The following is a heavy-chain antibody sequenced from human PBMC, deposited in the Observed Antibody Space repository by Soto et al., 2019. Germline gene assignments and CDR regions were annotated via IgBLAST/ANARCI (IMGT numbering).Heavy chain of an antibody. D-gene: IGHD3-10*01. V-gene: IGHV1-69*01. CDR2: IIPILGTT. Sequence: QVQLVQSGAEVKKPGSSVKVSCKASGDTFSTSGISWVRQAPGQGLEWMGGIIPILGTTEFAQRFQGRVTITADESTNTAPMHLSSLRSEDTAVYYCAGDSQLKPLNYWGQGALVTVSS. CDR3: AGDSQLKPLNY. J-gene: IGHJ4*02. CDR1: GDTFSTSG.